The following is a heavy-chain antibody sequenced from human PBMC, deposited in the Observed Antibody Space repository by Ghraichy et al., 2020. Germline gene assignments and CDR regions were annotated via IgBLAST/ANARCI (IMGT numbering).Heavy chain of an antibody. V-gene: IGHV3-74*01. J-gene: IGHJ4*02. D-gene: IGHD2-15*01. CDR2: ISSDGSST. Sequence: GGSLRLSCAASGFTFSHYWMHWVRQAPGKGLVYVSRISSDGSSTNYADSVKGRFTISRENAKNTLYLQMNSLRAEDTAGYYCAREAGYCSGGSCYFEDYWGQGTLVTVSS. CDR3: AREAGYCSGGSCYFEDY. CDR1: GFTFSHYW.